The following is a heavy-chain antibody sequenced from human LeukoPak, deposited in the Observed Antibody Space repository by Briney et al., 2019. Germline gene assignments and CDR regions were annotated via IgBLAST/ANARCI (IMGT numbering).Heavy chain of an antibody. CDR1: GFNFDDHA. D-gene: IGHD6-13*01. Sequence: GGSLRLSCAASGFNFDDHATHWVRQAPGKGLEWVSGISWNSGTIGYADSVKGRFTISRDNAKNSLYLQMNSLRADETSLYYCAKAAAGGPIDYWGQGTLVTVSS. CDR3: AKAAAGGPIDY. J-gene: IGHJ4*02. CDR2: ISWNSGTI. V-gene: IGHV3-9*01.